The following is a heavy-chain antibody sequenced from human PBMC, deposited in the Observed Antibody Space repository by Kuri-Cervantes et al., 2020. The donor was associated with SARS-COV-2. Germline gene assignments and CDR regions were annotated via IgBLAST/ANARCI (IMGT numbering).Heavy chain of an antibody. CDR2: INPNTGGT. V-gene: IGHV1-2*02. CDR1: GYTFTDSY. D-gene: IGHD7-27*01. Sequence: GSVNVSCKPSGYTFTDSYIYWVRQAPGQGLEWMGWINPNTGGTNYAQNFQGRVTMTRDTSISTAYMELTSLRSDDTAVFYCARGEDDYRLNWGSPESAFDIWGQGTMVTVSS. J-gene: IGHJ3*02. CDR3: ARGEDDYRLNWGSPESAFDI.